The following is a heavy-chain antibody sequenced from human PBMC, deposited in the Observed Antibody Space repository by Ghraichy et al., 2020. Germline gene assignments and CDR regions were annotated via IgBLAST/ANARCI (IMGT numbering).Heavy chain of an antibody. CDR3: ARGRRGSSGWYGGY. J-gene: IGHJ4*02. D-gene: IGHD6-19*01. CDR1: GFTFSSYG. Sequence: GGSLRLSCAASGFTFSSYGMHWVRQAPGKGLEWVAVIWYDGSNKYYADSVKGRFTISRDHSKNTLYLQMNSLRAEDTAVYYCARGRRGSSGWYGGYWGQGTLVTVSS. CDR2: IWYDGSNK. V-gene: IGHV3-33*01.